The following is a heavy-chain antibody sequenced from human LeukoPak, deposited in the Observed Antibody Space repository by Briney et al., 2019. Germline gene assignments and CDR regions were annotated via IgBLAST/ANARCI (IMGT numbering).Heavy chain of an antibody. V-gene: IGHV4-59*01. CDR3: ARESAARFNP. CDR2: IYYSGST. Sequence: SETLSLTCTVSGGSISSYYWSWIRQPPGKGLEWIGYIYYSGSTNYNPSLKSRVTISVDTSKNQFSLKLSSVTAADTAVYYCARESAARFNPWGQGTLVTVSS. CDR1: GGSISSYY. D-gene: IGHD2-2*01. J-gene: IGHJ5*02.